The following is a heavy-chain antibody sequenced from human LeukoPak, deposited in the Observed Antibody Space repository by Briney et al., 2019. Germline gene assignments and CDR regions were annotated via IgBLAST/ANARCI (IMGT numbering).Heavy chain of an antibody. J-gene: IGHJ6*03. Sequence: SDTLSLTCAVYGGSFSGYYWSWIRQPPGKGLEWIGEINHSGGTNYNPSLKSRGVTISVDTSKNQFSQKLSSVTAADTAVYYCARDNGVDSTSPMDVWGKGTTVTVSS. CDR2: INHSGGT. CDR3: ARDNGVDSTSPMDV. D-gene: IGHD2-2*01. CDR1: GGSFSGYY. V-gene: IGHV4-34*01.